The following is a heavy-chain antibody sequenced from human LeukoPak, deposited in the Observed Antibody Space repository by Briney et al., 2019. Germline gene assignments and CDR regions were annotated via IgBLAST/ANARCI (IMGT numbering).Heavy chain of an antibody. CDR3: ARVHSGSYLWDTLDY. CDR2: IYPGESDT. Sequence: GEPLKISCKCSGYSFTSYWIGCVRQMPGKRLEWMGIIYPGESDTRYSPSFQGQVTISADKSISTAYLQWSSLKASDTAMYYCARVHSGSYLWDTLDYWGQGTLVTVSS. J-gene: IGHJ4*02. CDR1: GYSFTSYW. V-gene: IGHV5-51*01. D-gene: IGHD1-26*01.